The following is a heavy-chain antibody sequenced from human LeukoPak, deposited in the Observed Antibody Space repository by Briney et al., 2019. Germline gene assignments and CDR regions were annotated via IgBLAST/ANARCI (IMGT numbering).Heavy chain of an antibody. D-gene: IGHD3-22*01. CDR1: GYSFTSYW. Sequence: GESLKISCKGSGYSFTSYWIGWVRQMPGKGLEWMGIIYPGDSDTRYSPSFQGQVTISADKSISTAYLQWSSLKASDTAMYYCARVSYYDSSGYYRVGYFDYWGQGTLVTVSS. CDR2: IYPGDSDT. V-gene: IGHV5-51*01. J-gene: IGHJ4*02. CDR3: ARVSYYDSSGYYRVGYFDY.